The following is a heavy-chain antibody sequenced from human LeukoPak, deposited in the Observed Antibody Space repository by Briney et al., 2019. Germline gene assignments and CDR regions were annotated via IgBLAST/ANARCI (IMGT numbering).Heavy chain of an antibody. V-gene: IGHV4-39*01. Sequence: TSETLSLTCTVTGGSISSSSYYWGWIRQPPGKGLEWIGSIYYSGSTYYNPSLKSRVTISVDTSKNQFSLKLSSVTTADTAVYYCARLRLSYYYGSGSPDYWGQGTLVTVSS. CDR2: IYYSGST. CDR1: GGSISSSSYY. D-gene: IGHD3-10*01. J-gene: IGHJ4*02. CDR3: ARLRLSYYYGSGSPDY.